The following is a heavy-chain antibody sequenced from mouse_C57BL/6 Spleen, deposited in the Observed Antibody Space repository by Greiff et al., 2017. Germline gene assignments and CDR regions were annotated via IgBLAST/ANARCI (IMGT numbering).Heavy chain of an antibody. Sequence: VQLQQSGPELVKPGASVKISCKASGYTFTDYYMNWVKQSHGKSLEWIGDIIPNNGGTSYNQKFKGKATLTVDTSSSTAYMKLRSLTSEDSAVYYSARTFSYDYGRSDSPTYFDDWGQGTTLTVSS. CDR2: IIPNNGGT. CDR3: ARTFSYDYGRSDSPTYFDD. V-gene: IGHV1-26*01. CDR1: GYTFTDYY. D-gene: IGHD1-1*01. J-gene: IGHJ2*01.